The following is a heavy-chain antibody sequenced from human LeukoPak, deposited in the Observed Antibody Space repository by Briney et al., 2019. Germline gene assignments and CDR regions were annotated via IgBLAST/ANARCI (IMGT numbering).Heavy chain of an antibody. Sequence: PGGSLRLSCAASGFTFSSCGMHWARQAPGKGLEWVAVISYDGSNKYYADSVKGRFTISRDNSKNTLYLQMNSLRAEDTAVYYCAKITNDYGDYGIDYWGQGTLVTVSS. CDR2: ISYDGSNK. CDR1: GFTFSSCG. V-gene: IGHV3-30*18. D-gene: IGHD4-17*01. CDR3: AKITNDYGDYGIDY. J-gene: IGHJ4*02.